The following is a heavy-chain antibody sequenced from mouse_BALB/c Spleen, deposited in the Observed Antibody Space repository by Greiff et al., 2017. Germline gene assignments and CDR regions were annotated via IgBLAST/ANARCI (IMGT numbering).Heavy chain of an antibody. CDR2: INPSNGRT. CDR3: ARGDDDDERTWFAY. V-gene: IGHV1S81*02. CDR1: GYTFTSYW. J-gene: IGHJ3*01. D-gene: IGHD2-4*01. Sequence: VQLQQPGAELVKPGASVKLSCKASGYTFTSYWMHWVKQRPGQGLEWIGEINPSNGRTNYNEKFKSKATLTVDKSSSTAYMQLSSLTSEDAAVDYCARGDDDDERTWFAYWGQGTLVTVSA.